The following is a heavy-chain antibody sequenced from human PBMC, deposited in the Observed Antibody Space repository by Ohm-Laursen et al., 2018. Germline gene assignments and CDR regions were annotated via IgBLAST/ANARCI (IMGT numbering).Heavy chain of an antibody. D-gene: IGHD3-16*01. CDR3: ARDKGGY. CDR2: ISGSGTNT. J-gene: IGHJ4*02. Sequence: SLRLSCAATGFTFSTYAMSWVRQAPGKGLEWVSGISGSGTNTFYADSVKGRFTISRDNSKNTLYLQMNSLSAEDTAVYYCARDKGGYWGQGTLDTVSS. CDR1: GFTFSTYA. V-gene: IGHV3-23*01.